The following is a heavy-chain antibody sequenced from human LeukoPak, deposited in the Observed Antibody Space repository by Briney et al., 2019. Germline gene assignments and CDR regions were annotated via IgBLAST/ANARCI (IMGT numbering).Heavy chain of an antibody. D-gene: IGHD5/OR15-5a*01. CDR3: ARLSVPVGGVDV. J-gene: IGHJ6*02. CDR1: DGSISNRNYY. V-gene: IGHV4-39*01. CDR2: IYYTGSN. Sequence: SETLSLTCTVSDGSISNRNYYWGWVRQPPGKGLEWIGNIYYTGSNYYNPSLKSRVTISVDTSKYEFSLKLSSATAADTAVYYCARLSVPVGGVDVWGQGTTVTVSS.